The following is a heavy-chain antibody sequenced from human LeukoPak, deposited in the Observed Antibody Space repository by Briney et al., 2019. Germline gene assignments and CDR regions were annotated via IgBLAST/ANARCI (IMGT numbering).Heavy chain of an antibody. CDR3: ARSSGYSPYYFDS. Sequence: GESLKISCKGSGYSFTKNWIGWVRQMPGKGLEWMGIIYPPDSDTRYGRSFQGQVTISVDESITTAYLQWSSLKASDTAMYYCARSSGYSPYYFDSWGQGTLVTVSS. V-gene: IGHV5-51*01. J-gene: IGHJ4*02. D-gene: IGHD3-22*01. CDR2: IYPPDSDT. CDR1: GYSFTKNW.